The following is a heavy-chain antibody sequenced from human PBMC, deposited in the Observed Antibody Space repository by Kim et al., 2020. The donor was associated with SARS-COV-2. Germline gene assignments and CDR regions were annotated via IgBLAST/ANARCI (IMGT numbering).Heavy chain of an antibody. D-gene: IGHD3-22*01. CDR1: GFTFSSYS. Sequence: GGSLRLSCAASGFTFSSYSMNWVRQAPGKGLEWVSSISSSSSSIYYADSVKGRFTISRDNAKNSLYLQMNSLRAEDTAVYYCARDLHPVKPYYSDSSGYLCSYYYYGVDVWGQESTVAVAS. J-gene: IGHJ6*02. V-gene: IGHV3-21*01. CDR2: ISSSSSSI. CDR3: ARDLHPVKPYYSDSSGYLCSYYYYGVDV.